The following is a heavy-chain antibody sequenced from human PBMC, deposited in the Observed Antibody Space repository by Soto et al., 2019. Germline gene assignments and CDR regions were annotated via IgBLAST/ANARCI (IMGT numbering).Heavy chain of an antibody. D-gene: IGHD3-3*01. J-gene: IGHJ6*02. CDR2: INPSGGST. CDR3: ARDPTIFGVVIINSAMDV. Sequence: QVQLVQSGAEVKKPGASVKVSCKASGYTFTSYYMHWVRQAPGQGLEWMGIINPSGGSTSYAQKFQGRVTMTRDTSTSTVYMELSSLRSEDTAVYYCARDPTIFGVVIINSAMDVWGQGTTVTVSS. CDR1: GYTFTSYY. V-gene: IGHV1-46*01.